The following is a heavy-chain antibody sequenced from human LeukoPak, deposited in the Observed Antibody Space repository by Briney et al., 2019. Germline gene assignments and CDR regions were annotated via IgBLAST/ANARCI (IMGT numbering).Heavy chain of an antibody. V-gene: IGHV4-34*01. CDR3: ARGPYYYDKFDY. CDR2: IHHSGST. CDR1: GGSFSGYY. D-gene: IGHD3-22*01. J-gene: IGHJ4*02. Sequence: PSETLSLTCAVYGGSFSGYYWSWIRQPPGKGLEWIGEIHHSGSTNYNPSLKSRVTISVDTSKNQFSLKLSSVTAADTAVYYCARGPYYYDKFDYWGQGTLVTVSS.